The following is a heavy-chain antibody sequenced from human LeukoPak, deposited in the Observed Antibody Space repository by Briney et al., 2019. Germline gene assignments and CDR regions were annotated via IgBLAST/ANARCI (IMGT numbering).Heavy chain of an antibody. Sequence: GGSLRLSCAASGLTFDDYAMHWVRQAPGKGLEWVSGISWNSGSIGYADSVKGRFTISRDNAKNSLYLQMNSLRAEDTALYYCAKDREGRSGSYLDYWGQGTLVTVSS. J-gene: IGHJ4*02. CDR1: GLTFDDYA. V-gene: IGHV3-9*01. D-gene: IGHD1-26*01. CDR3: AKDREGRSGSYLDY. CDR2: ISWNSGSI.